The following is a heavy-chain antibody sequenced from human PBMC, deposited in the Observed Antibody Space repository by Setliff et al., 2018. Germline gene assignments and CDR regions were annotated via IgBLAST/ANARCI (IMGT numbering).Heavy chain of an antibody. J-gene: IGHJ6*02. CDR2: IYHNGST. CDR1: GGSISSSNW. Sequence: ASETLSLTCAVSGGSISSSNWWSWVRQPPGKGLEWIGEIYHNGSTNCNPSLKSRVTISVDKSKNQFSLKLSSVTAADTAVYYCARFTGTTPYYYGMDVWGQGTTVTVSS. CDR3: ARFTGTTPYYYGMDV. V-gene: IGHV4-4*02. D-gene: IGHD1-7*01.